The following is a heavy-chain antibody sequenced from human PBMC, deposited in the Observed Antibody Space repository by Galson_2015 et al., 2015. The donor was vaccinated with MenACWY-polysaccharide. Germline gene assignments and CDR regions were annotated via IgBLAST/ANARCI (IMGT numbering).Heavy chain of an antibody. D-gene: IGHD2-2*02. V-gene: IGHV3-23*01. CDR3: ATVPSAILGLNDYYYYGLEV. CDR2: VSGSGGTT. J-gene: IGHJ6*02. Sequence: SLRLSCAASGFTFSSYVMTWVRQAPGKGLEWVSGVSGSGGTTDYADSVKGRFTISRDNSRSTVYLHMNSLRAEDTAVYYCATVPSAILGLNDYYYYGLEVWGLGTTVTVSS. CDR1: GFTFSSYV.